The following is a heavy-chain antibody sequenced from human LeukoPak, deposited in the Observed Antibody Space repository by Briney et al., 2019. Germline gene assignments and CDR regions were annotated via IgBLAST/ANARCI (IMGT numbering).Heavy chain of an antibody. J-gene: IGHJ5*02. D-gene: IGHD3-10*01. Sequence: GASVKVSCKASGYTFTGYYMHWVRQAPGQGLEWMGWINPNSGGTNYAQKFQGWVTMTRDTSISTAYMELSRLRSDDTAVYYCARARRRAAMVRGVPTNSWFDPWGQGTLVTVSS. V-gene: IGHV1-2*04. CDR1: GYTFTGYY. CDR2: INPNSGGT. CDR3: ARARRRAAMVRGVPTNSWFDP.